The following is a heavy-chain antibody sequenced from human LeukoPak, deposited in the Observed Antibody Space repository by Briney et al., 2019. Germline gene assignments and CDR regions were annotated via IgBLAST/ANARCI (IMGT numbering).Heavy chain of an antibody. J-gene: IGHJ4*02. V-gene: IGHV3-21*01. CDR1: GFTFSGYS. CDR2: ISSSGSYI. Sequence: GGSLRLSCAASGFTFSGYSMNWVLQAPGKGLEWLSSISSSGSYIFYADSVKGRFTISRDNAKNSLYLQMNSLRAEDTGVYYCARSQKSRFGELLRPFDYWGQGTLVTVSS. CDR3: ARSQKSRFGELLRPFDY. D-gene: IGHD3-10*02.